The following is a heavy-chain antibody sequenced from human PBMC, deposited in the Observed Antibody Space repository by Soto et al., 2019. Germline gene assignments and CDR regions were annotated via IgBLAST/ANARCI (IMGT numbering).Heavy chain of an antibody. CDR3: AKDGIFGLDY. J-gene: IGHJ4*02. CDR1: GGTFIGYA. CDR2: ISGSGGST. Sequence: GSLRLSCTASGGTFIGYAVRRVLKAPGKGLEWVSAISGSGGSTYYADSVKGRFTISRDNSKNTLYLQMNSLRAEDTAVYYCAKDGIFGLDYWGQGTLVTVSS. D-gene: IGHD3-3*01. V-gene: IGHV3-23*01.